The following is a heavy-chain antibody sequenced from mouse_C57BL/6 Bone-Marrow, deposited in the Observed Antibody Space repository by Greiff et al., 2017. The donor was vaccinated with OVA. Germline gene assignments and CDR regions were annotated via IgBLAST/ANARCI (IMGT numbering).Heavy chain of an antibody. V-gene: IGHV5-12*01. Sequence: DVMLVESGGGLVPPGGSLKLSCAASGFTFSDYYMYWVRQTPEKRLEWVAYISNGGGSTYYPDTVKGRFTISRDNAKNTLYLQMSRLKSEDTAMYYCARGTGTAWFAYWGQGTLVTVSA. J-gene: IGHJ3*01. D-gene: IGHD4-1*01. CDR3: ARGTGTAWFAY. CDR1: GFTFSDYY. CDR2: ISNGGGST.